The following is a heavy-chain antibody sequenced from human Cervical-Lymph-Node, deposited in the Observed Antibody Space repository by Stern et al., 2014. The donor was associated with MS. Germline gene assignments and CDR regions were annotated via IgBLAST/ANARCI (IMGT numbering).Heavy chain of an antibody. CDR2: VNWHSTYM. CDR3: AKDREPGFSSSSGVDS. Sequence: EVPLVESGGDLVQPGRSLRLSCAASGFTFDDYAMHWVRQAPGRGLEWVSGVNWHSTYMAYADSVKGRFTSSRDNARNSLFLQMDSLRVEDTALYYCAKDREPGFSSSSGVDSWGQGILVTVS. CDR1: GFTFDDYA. J-gene: IGHJ4*02. D-gene: IGHD6-6*01. V-gene: IGHV3-9*01.